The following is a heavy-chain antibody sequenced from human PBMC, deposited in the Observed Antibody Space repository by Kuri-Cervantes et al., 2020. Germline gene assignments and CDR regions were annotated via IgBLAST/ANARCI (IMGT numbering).Heavy chain of an antibody. D-gene: IGHD4-17*01. CDR1: GGSISSGDYY. J-gene: IGHJ4*02. CDR3: ARDLSYGDYNPTGDY. Sequence: SETLSLTCTVSGGSISSGDYYWSWVRQPPGKGLEWIGYIYYSGRTYYNPSLKSRVTISVDTSKNQFSLKLSCVTAADTAVYYCARDLSYGDYNPTGDYWGQGTLVTVSS. CDR2: IYYSGRT. V-gene: IGHV4-30-4*01.